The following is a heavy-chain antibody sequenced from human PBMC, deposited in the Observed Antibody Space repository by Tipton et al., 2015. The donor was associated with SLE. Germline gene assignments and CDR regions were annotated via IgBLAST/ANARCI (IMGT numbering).Heavy chain of an antibody. Sequence: LRLSCTVSGGSISSSSYYWGWIRQPPGKGLEWIGSIYYSGSTYYNPSLKSRVTISVDPPKNQFSLKLSSVTAADTAVYYCASITRDGADDYWGQGTLVTVSS. CDR1: GGSISSSSYY. D-gene: IGHD1-14*01. V-gene: IGHV4-39*01. CDR3: ASITRDGADDY. J-gene: IGHJ4*02. CDR2: IYYSGST.